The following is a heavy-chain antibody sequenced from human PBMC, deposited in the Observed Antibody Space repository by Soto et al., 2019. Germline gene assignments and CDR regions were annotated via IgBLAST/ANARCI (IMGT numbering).Heavy chain of an antibody. CDR2: ISGSGGST. J-gene: IGHJ6*02. Sequence: GGSLRLSCAASGFTFSSYAMSWVRQAPGKGLEWVSAISGSGGSTYYADSVKGRFTISRDNSKNTLYLQMNSLRAEDTAVYYCASIKGDYYGMDVWGQGTTVTVSS. CDR1: GFTFSSYA. CDR3: ASIKGDYYGMDV. V-gene: IGHV3-23*01. D-gene: IGHD3-3*02.